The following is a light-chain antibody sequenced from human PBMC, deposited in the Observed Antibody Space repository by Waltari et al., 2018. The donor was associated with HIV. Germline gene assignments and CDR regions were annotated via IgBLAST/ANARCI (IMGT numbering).Light chain of an antibody. CDR3: SSYTSSSTLV. CDR1: LRAVRGYNY. J-gene: IGLJ3*02. Sequence: QSALTQPASVSGSHGQSLTLSCPGTLRAVRGYNYVPWYQQYPGKAPKLMIYDVSNRPSGVSNRFSGSKSGNTASLTISGLQAEDEADYYCSSYTSSSTLVFGGGTKLTVL. V-gene: IGLV2-14*03. CDR2: DVS.